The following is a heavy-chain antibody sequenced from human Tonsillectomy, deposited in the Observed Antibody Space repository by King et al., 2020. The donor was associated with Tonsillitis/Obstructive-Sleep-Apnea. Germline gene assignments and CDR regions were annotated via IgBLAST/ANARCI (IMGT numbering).Heavy chain of an antibody. J-gene: IGHJ4*02. V-gene: IGHV3-43*01. CDR3: VKDGWHYFDY. CDR2: ISWDGGSI. CDR1: GFTFDDYT. Sequence: VQLVESGGVVVQPGGSLRLSCAASGFTFDDYTMHWVRQAPGKGLEWVSCISWDGGSIDYADSVKGRFTISRDNSKTSLYLQMSSLRTEDTALYYCVKDGWHYFDYWGQGTLVTVSS.